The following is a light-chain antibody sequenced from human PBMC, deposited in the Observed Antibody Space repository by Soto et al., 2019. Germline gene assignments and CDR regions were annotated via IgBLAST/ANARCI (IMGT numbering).Light chain of an antibody. CDR2: GNS. V-gene: IGLV1-40*01. Sequence: QPVLTQPPSVSGAPGQRVTISCTGSSSNIGAGYDVHWYQQLPGTSPKLLIFGNSNRPSGVPDRFSGSKSGTSASLAITGLQAEDEADYYCQSYDTGLSAWVFGGGTKLTVL. CDR1: SSNIGAGYD. CDR3: QSYDTGLSAWV. J-gene: IGLJ3*02.